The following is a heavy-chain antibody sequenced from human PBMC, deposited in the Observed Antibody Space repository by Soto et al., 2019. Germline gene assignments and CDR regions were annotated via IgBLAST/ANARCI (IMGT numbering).Heavy chain of an antibody. D-gene: IGHD1-7*01. V-gene: IGHV3-21*01. CDR3: ARGTTSSAESWFDP. CDR2: ISSSSSYI. Sequence: LRLSFAASGFTFSSYSMNWVRQAPGKGLEWVSSISSSSSYIYYADSVKGRFTISRDNAKNSLYLQMNSLRAEDTAVYYCARGTTSSAESWFDPWGQGTLVTVSS. J-gene: IGHJ5*02. CDR1: GFTFSSYS.